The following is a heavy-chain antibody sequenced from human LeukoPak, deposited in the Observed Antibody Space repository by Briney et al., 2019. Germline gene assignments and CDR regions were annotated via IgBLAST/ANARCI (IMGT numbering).Heavy chain of an antibody. V-gene: IGHV4-4*07. CDR1: GGSISSYY. J-gene: IGHJ3*02. CDR2: IYTSTST. Sequence: SETLSLTCTVSGGSISSYYWSWLRQPAGKGREWIGRIYTSTSTKYNPSFKSRVTMSVNTSKSQFSLKLSSVTAADTAVYYCARDTYGDYFNAFDIWGQGTMVTVSS. D-gene: IGHD4-17*01. CDR3: ARDTYGDYFNAFDI.